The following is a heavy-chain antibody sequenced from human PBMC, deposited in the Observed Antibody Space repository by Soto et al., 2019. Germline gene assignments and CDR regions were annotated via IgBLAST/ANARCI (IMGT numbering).Heavy chain of an antibody. CDR2: ISSSGSTI. Sequence: EVQLVESGGGLVQPGGSLRLSCAASGFTFSSYEMNWVRQAPGKGLEWVSYISSSGSTIYYADSVKGRFTISRDNAKNSLYLQMNSLRAEDTAIYYCARDRNSYGLDVWGQGTTVTVSS. J-gene: IGHJ6*02. V-gene: IGHV3-48*03. CDR3: ARDRNSYGLDV. CDR1: GFTFSSYE.